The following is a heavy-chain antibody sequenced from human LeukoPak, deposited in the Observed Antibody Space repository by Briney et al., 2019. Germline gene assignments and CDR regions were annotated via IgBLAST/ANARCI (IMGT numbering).Heavy chain of an antibody. J-gene: IGHJ4*02. Sequence: GGSLRLSCAASGFTFGSYGMHWVRQAPGKGLEWVAVISYDGGNKYYADSVKGRFTISRDNSKNTLYLQMNSLRAEDTAVYYCAKDVAQLWFRGVNYFDYWGQGTLVTVSS. D-gene: IGHD5-18*01. CDR1: GFTFGSYG. CDR3: AKDVAQLWFRGVNYFDY. CDR2: ISYDGGNK. V-gene: IGHV3-30*18.